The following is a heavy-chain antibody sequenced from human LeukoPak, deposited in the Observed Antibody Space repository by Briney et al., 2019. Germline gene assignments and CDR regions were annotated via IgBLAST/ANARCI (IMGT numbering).Heavy chain of an antibody. D-gene: IGHD3-10*01. Sequence: GESLKISCKGSGYSFTNYWIGWVRQMPGKGLEWMGIIYPGDSETRYSPSFQGQVTLSADKSTNTAYLQWSSLKASDTAMYYCARRGRTGAYGSGTSTYYFDYWGQGALVTVSS. CDR2: IYPGDSET. CDR3: ARRGRTGAYGSGTSTYYFDY. J-gene: IGHJ4*02. CDR1: GYSFTNYW. V-gene: IGHV5-51*01.